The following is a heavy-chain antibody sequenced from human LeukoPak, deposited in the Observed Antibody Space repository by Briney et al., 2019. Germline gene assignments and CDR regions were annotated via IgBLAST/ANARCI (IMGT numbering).Heavy chain of an antibody. Sequence: PGGSLRLSCAASGFTFSNAYMSWVRQAPGLGLEWVGRIKSKTDGGTTDYAAPVKGRFTISRDDSKNTLYLQMNSLKTEDTAVYYCTSDAGYSSRWYNYWGQGTLVTVSS. V-gene: IGHV3-15*01. CDR1: GFTFSNAY. J-gene: IGHJ4*02. CDR2: IKSKTDGGTT. CDR3: TSDAGYSSRWYNY. D-gene: IGHD6-13*01.